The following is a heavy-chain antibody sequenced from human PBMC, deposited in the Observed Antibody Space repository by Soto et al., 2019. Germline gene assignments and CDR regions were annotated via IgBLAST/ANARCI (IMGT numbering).Heavy chain of an antibody. CDR2: IYPGDSDT. CDR3: AKHNLYGNAQPDY. J-gene: IGHJ4*01. CDR1: GYSFTSYW. Sequence: ESLKIACKGSGYSFTSYWIGWVRQMPGKGLELMVIIYPGDSDTRYSPSFQGQVTISADKSISTAYLQWSSLKASDTAMYYCAKHNLYGNAQPDYWGHGTLVTVS. D-gene: IGHD4-4*01. V-gene: IGHV5-51*01.